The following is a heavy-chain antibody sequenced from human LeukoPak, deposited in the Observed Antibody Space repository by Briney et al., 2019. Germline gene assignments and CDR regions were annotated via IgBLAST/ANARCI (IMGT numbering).Heavy chain of an antibody. CDR2: IISDGSST. CDR3: ARPLGACYYYYMDV. V-gene: IGHV3-74*01. Sequence: PGGSLSVSCAAPGFTFSAYWMYWVRHALGEGLVWVSHIISDGSSTSYADSVKCRFTISRDNAKHTLYLQRNSLRAEDTAVYYCARPLGACYYYYMDVWGKGTTVTVSS. J-gene: IGHJ6*03. CDR1: GFTFSAYW. D-gene: IGHD3-16*01.